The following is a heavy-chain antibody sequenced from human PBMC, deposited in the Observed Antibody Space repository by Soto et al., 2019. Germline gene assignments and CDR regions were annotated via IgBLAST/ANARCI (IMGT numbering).Heavy chain of an antibody. J-gene: IGHJ4*02. CDR1: GITLSSYA. Sequence: PGGSLRLSCAAPGITLSSYAMSWVRQAPGKGPEWVSGISASGGSTSYADSVKGRFTISRDNSKNTLYLQMNSLRADDTAVYHCAKGQNSGTYRFYFDYWGQGALVTVSS. CDR3: AKGQNSGTYRFYFDY. V-gene: IGHV3-23*01. D-gene: IGHD1-26*01. CDR2: ISASGGST.